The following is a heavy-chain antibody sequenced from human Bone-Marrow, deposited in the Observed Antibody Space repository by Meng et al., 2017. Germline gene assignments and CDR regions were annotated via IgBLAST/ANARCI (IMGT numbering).Heavy chain of an antibody. Sequence: QSQLQQPGPVLVKPSQTLSLTCTIAGDSVSSTSAAWHWIRRSPSRGLEWLGRTYYRSRWYTDYAVSVKSRININPDTTENHFSLQLNSVTPEDTAVYYCARESSGSPLDYWGRGTLVTVSS. J-gene: IGHJ4*02. CDR2: TYYRSRWYT. CDR1: GDSVSSTSAA. CDR3: ARESSGSPLDY. V-gene: IGHV6-1*01. D-gene: IGHD1-26*01.